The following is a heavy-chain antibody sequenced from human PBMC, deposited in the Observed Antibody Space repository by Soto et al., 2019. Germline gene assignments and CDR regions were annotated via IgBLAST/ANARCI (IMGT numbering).Heavy chain of an antibody. CDR3: ARDPATAYSSSSFDY. D-gene: IGHD6-6*01. CDR2: IIPIFGTP. V-gene: IGHV1-69*06. J-gene: IGHJ4*02. Sequence: GASVKVSCKAAGGAFSNHAISWVRQAPGQGLEWMGGIIPIFGTPMYAQEFKGRVTITADKSTNTAYMELRSLRSDDTAVYYCARDPATAYSSSSFDYWGQGTLVTVSS. CDR1: GGAFSNHA.